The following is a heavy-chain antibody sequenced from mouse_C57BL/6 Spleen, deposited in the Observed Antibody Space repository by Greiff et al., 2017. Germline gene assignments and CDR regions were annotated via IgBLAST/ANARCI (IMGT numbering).Heavy chain of an antibody. J-gene: IGHJ3*01. CDR2: IYPGSGNT. Sequence: QVQLQQSGAELVRPGASVKLSCKASGYTFTDYYINWVKQRPGQGLEWIARIYPGSGNTYYNEKFKGKATLTAEKSSSTAYMQLSSLTSEDSAVYFCARGRDSTWFAYWGQGTLVTVSA. V-gene: IGHV1-76*01. D-gene: IGHD2-5*01. CDR3: ARGRDSTWFAY. CDR1: GYTFTDYY.